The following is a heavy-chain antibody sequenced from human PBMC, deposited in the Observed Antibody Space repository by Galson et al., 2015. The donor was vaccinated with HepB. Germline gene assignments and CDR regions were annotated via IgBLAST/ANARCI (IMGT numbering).Heavy chain of an antibody. V-gene: IGHV1-46*01. D-gene: IGHD6-13*01. CDR2: IDPSGGST. CDR3: AGDFSSWYGLGDYALDV. J-gene: IGHJ6*02. Sequence: SVKVSCKASGYTFVNYYIHWVRQAPGQGLEWMGIIDPSGGSTRYALKFQGRVTMTRETSTSAVYMELSSLRSEDTAMYYCAGDFSSWYGLGDYALDVWGQGTTVTVSS. CDR1: GYTFVNYY.